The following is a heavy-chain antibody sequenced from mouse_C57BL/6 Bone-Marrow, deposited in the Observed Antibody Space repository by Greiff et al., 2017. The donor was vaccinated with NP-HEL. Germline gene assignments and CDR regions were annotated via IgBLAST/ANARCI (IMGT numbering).Heavy chain of an antibody. D-gene: IGHD2-14*01. CDR3: ARGAYYRKKGRAMDY. Sequence: VQLQQPGAELVKPGASVKLSCKASGYTFTSYWMHWVKQRPGRGLEWIGRIDPNSDGTKYNEKFKSKDTLTVDKPSSTAYMQLRSLTAEDDAVYYWARGAYYRKKGRAMDYWGQGTSVTVSS. V-gene: IGHV1-72*01. CDR2: IDPNSDGT. CDR1: GYTFTSYW. J-gene: IGHJ4*01.